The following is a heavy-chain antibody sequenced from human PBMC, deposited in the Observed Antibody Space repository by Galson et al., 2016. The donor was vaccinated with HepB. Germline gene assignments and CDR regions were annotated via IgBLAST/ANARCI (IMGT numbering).Heavy chain of an antibody. J-gene: IGHJ4*02. Sequence: ETLSLTCVVSGGSVSGINWWSWVRQPPGKGLEWIGEVYHTGGAHYNPSLKSRVTMSVDRSKNQVSLMLYSVTAADTAVYYCARGSSGKGEHDYWGQGTLVIVSS. V-gene: IGHV4/OR15-8*01. CDR1: GGSVSGINW. D-gene: IGHD3-16*01. CDR3: ARGSSGKGEHDY. CDR2: VYHTGGA.